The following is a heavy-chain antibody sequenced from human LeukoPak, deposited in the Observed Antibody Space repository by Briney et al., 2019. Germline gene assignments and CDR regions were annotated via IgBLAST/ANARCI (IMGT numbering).Heavy chain of an antibody. CDR1: GFTFSSYW. J-gene: IGHJ4*02. Sequence: PGGSLRLSWAPSGFTFSSYWMSWVRQTPGKGLEWVANIKQDGSEKYYVDSVKGRFTISRDNAKNSLYLQMNSLRAEDTAVYYCARDYGYGDSTPLGYFDYWGQGTQVTVSS. CDR2: IKQDGSEK. CDR3: ARDYGYGDSTPLGYFDY. V-gene: IGHV3-7*05. D-gene: IGHD4-17*01.